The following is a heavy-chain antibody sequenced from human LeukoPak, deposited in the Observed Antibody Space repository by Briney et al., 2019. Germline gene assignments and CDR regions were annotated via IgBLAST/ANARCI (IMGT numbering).Heavy chain of an antibody. CDR2: ISWNSGGI. Sequence: SLRLSCAASGFTFDDYAMHWVRQAPGKGLEWVSGISWNSGGIGYADSVKGRFTISRDNAKNSLYLQMNSLRAEDTALYYCAKDLFTMVRGVLKSWGQGTLVTVSS. D-gene: IGHD3-10*01. V-gene: IGHV3-9*01. CDR1: GFTFDDYA. J-gene: IGHJ4*02. CDR3: AKDLFTMVRGVLKS.